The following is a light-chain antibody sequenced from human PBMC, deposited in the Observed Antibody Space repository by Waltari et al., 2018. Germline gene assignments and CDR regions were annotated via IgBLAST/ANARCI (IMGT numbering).Light chain of an antibody. CDR2: YDS. Sequence: SYVLTQPPSVSVAPGKTATITCGGNNIGSKSVHWYQQKPGQAPVLVMYYDSDRPSGTPDRFSGYNAGNTATLTISRVEDGYETDYYCHVWDSYSDHAVVGGGTQLTVL. J-gene: IGLJ7*01. V-gene: IGLV3-21*04. CDR3: HVWDSYSDHAV. CDR1: NIGSKS.